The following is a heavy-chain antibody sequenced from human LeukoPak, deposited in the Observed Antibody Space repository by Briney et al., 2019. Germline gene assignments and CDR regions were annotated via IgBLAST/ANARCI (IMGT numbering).Heavy chain of an antibody. CDR2: IYTSGST. CDR3: ARGVPAYSSGWPFDY. J-gene: IGHJ4*02. CDR1: GGSISSSSYY. D-gene: IGHD6-19*01. V-gene: IGHV4-61*02. Sequence: PSETLSLTCTVSGGSISSSSYYWSWIRQPAGKGLEWIGRIYTSGSTNYNPSLKSRVTMSVDTSKNQFSLKLSSVTAADTAVYYCARGVPAYSSGWPFDYWGQGTLVTVSS.